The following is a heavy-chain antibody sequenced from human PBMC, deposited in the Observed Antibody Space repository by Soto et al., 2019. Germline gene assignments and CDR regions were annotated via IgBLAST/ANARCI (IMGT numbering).Heavy chain of an antibody. CDR1: GFTVSSNY. J-gene: IGHJ5*02. CDR3: ARVSWVGSCFAP. D-gene: IGHD3-10*01. V-gene: IGHV3-53*02. CDR2: IYSGGST. Sequence: EVQLVETGGGLIQPGGSLRLSCAASGFTVSSNYMSWVRQAPGKGLEWVSVIYSGGSTYYADSVSGRFTISRDNSKSALCIQMNSMRAGDAAVYYCARVSWVGSCFAPWGRGSLVTVSS.